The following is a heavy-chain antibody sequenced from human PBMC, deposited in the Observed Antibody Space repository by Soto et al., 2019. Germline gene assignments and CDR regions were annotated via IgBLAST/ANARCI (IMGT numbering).Heavy chain of an antibody. V-gene: IGHV5-51*01. D-gene: IGHD3-22*01. CDR1: GYRFTSDW. CDR2: IFPSDSDT. J-gene: IGHJ5*02. Sequence: GESLKISCRTSGYRFTSDWIAWVGQMPGKGLEWMGIIFPSDSDTRYSPSFQGQVTISADRSTSTVFLQWASLKASDTAVYFCARKDKSGYFNWFDPWGQGTLVTVSS. CDR3: ARKDKSGYFNWFDP.